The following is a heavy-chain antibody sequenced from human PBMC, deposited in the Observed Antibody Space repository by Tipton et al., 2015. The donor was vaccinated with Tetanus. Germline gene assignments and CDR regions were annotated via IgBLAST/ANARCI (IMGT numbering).Heavy chain of an antibody. CDR1: GYAFTGYY. J-gene: IGHJ4*02. Sequence: QVQLVQSGAEVKKPGASVKVSCKTSGYAFTGYYIHWVRKSPGQGLEWMGWVNPDSGGTNLALRFQGRVTMTSDTSSTTAYMEMSRLTSDDTATYYCARVHGFDPSNFEYWGQGTVVTVSS. CDR3: ARVHGFDPSNFEY. V-gene: IGHV1-2*02. D-gene: IGHD5-12*01. CDR2: VNPDSGGT.